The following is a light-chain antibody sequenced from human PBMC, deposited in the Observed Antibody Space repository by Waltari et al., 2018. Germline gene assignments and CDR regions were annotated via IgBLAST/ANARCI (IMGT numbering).Light chain of an antibody. V-gene: IGKV1-39*01. CDR2: AAS. J-gene: IGKJ4*01. CDR3: QQGYRTPLT. Sequence: DIQMTQSPSSLSASVGDRVTITCRASQSVSNYLNWYQQRTGKAPKLLIYAASTLQSGVPSRFGGSGSGTDFTLTISSLQPEDFATYYCQQGYRTPLTFGGGTKVDIK. CDR1: QSVSNY.